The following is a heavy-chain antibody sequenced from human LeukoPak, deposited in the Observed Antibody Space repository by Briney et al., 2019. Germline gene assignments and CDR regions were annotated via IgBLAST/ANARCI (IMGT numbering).Heavy chain of an antibody. CDR2: IIPIFGTA. V-gene: IGHV1-69*13. Sequence: ASVKVSCKASGGTFSSYAISWVRQAPGQGLEWMGGIIPIFGTANYAQKFQGRVTITADESTSTAYMELSSLRSEDTAVYYCARDRGYSYGLPFDYWGQGTLVTVSS. CDR3: ARDRGYSYGLPFDY. D-gene: IGHD5-18*01. J-gene: IGHJ4*02. CDR1: GGTFSSYA.